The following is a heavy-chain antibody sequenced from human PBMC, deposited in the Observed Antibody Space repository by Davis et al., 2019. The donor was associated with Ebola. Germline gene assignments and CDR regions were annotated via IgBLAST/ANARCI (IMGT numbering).Heavy chain of an antibody. Sequence: SETLSLTCAVSGDSISSPNWWTWVRQAPGKGLEWIGEIYHSGSTNYNPSLKSRVAISVDKSTNQFSLKLTSLTAADTAVYYCARVNDILTGYSYAMDVWGQGTTVTVSS. J-gene: IGHJ6*02. CDR2: IYHSGST. D-gene: IGHD3-9*01. V-gene: IGHV4-4*02. CDR3: ARVNDILTGYSYAMDV. CDR1: GDSISSPNW.